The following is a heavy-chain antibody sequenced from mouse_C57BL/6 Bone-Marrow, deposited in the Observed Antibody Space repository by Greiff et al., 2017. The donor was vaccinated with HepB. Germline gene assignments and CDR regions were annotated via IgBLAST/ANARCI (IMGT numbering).Heavy chain of an antibody. J-gene: IGHJ1*03. CDR1: GFTFSSYA. CDR2: ISDGGSYT. CDR3: AREGGLLRYFDV. Sequence: EVKLLESGGGLVKPGGSLKLSCAASGFTFSSYAMSWVRQTPEKRLEWVATISDGGSYTYYPDNVKGRFTISRDNAKNNLYLQMSHLKSEDTAMYYCAREGGLLRYFDVWGTGTTVTVSS. D-gene: IGHD2-3*01. V-gene: IGHV5-4*01.